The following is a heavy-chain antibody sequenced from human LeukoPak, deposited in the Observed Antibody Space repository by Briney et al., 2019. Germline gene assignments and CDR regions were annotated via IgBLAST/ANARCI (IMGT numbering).Heavy chain of an antibody. CDR2: ISYDGSNK. CDR3: AKDGSGSLNY. Sequence: GGSLRLSCAASGFTFSSYGMHWVRQAPGKGLEWVAVISYDGSNKYYADSVKGRFTISRDNSKSTLYLQMNSLSAEDTAVYYCAKDGSGSLNYWGQGTLVTVSS. V-gene: IGHV3-30*18. D-gene: IGHD3-10*01. J-gene: IGHJ4*02. CDR1: GFTFSSYG.